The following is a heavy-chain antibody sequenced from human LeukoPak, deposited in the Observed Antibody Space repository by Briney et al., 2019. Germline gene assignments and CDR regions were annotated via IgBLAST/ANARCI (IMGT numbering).Heavy chain of an antibody. V-gene: IGHV4-39*07. J-gene: IGHJ4*02. D-gene: IGHD3-22*01. Sequence: SETLSLTCSVSGGSISSSSYYWGWIRQPPGKGLEWIGCISYSGNTYYNPSLKSRVTISVDTSKKQFSLKLTSVTAADTAFYYCARDSSGFYYARMLNYWGQGTLVTVSS. CDR2: ISYSGNT. CDR3: ARDSSGFYYARMLNY. CDR1: GGSISSSSYY.